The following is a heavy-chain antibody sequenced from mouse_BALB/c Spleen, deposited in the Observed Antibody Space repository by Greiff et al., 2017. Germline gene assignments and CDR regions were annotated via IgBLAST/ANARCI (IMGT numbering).Heavy chain of an antibody. V-gene: IGHV1-69*02. CDR1: GYTFTSYW. D-gene: IGHD1-1*01. Sequence: VQLQQPGAELVRPGASVKLSCKASGYTFTSYWINWVKQRPGQGLEWIGNIYPSDSYTNYNQKFKDKATLTVDKSSSTAYMQLSSPTSEDSAVYYCTRTDYYGSLWFAYWGQGTLVTVSA. CDR2: IYPSDSYT. J-gene: IGHJ3*01. CDR3: TRTDYYGSLWFAY.